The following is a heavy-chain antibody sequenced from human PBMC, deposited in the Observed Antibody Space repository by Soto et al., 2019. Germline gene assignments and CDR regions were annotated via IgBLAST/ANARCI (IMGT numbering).Heavy chain of an antibody. J-gene: IGHJ4*02. V-gene: IGHV3-53*01. CDR2: IYSGGST. CDR1: GFTVSSNY. CDR3: ARDDPARYSYGKFDY. D-gene: IGHD5-18*01. Sequence: VGSLRLSCAASGFTVSSNYMSWVRQAPGKGLEWVSVIYSGGSTYYADSVKGRFTISRDNSKNTLYLQMNSLRAEDTAVYYCARDDPARYSYGKFDYWGQGTLVTVSS.